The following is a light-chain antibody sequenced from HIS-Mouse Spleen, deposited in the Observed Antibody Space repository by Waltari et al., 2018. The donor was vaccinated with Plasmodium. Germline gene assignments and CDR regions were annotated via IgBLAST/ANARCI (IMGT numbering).Light chain of an antibody. J-gene: IGLJ3*02. CDR2: EDS. V-gene: IGLV3-10*01. CDR1: ALPTNY. Sequence: SYELTQPPSVSVSPGQTARTTSPGDALPTNYAYWYQQKPGQAPVLVIYEDSKRPSGIPERFSGSSSGTMATLTISGAQVEDEADYYCYSTDSSGNHRVFGGGTKLTVL. CDR3: YSTDSSGNHRV.